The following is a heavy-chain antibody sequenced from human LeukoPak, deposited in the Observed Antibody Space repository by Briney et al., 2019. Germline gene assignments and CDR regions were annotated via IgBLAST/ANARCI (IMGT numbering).Heavy chain of an antibody. J-gene: IGHJ5*02. CDR2: IYPKTGGT. V-gene: IGHV1-2*02. Sequence: ASVKVSCKASGYTFTGYYIHWVRLAPGQGLQWMGWIYPKTGGTSYAQKFQGRVTMTRDTSISTAYMELIGLRSDDTAVYYCAGPWDQVGFDPWGQGTLVSVSS. CDR3: AGPWDQVGFDP. D-gene: IGHD1-26*01. CDR1: GYTFTGYY.